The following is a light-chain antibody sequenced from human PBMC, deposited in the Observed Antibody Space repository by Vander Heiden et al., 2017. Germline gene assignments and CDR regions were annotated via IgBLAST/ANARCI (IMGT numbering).Light chain of an antibody. Sequence: DIKMTQSPSTLSASVGDRVTITCRASQSISSWLAWYQQKPGKAPKVLIYKASSLESGVPSRFSGSGSGTEFTLTINSLQPDDFATYYCQQYDTYPWTFGQGTKVEIK. CDR1: QSISSW. J-gene: IGKJ1*01. CDR2: KAS. CDR3: QQYDTYPWT. V-gene: IGKV1-5*03.